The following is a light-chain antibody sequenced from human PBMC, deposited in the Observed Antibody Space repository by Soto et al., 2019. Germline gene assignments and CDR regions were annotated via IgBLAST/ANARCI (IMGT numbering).Light chain of an antibody. CDR3: QQRAKWPST. CDR1: QSVRSSY. Sequence: IVLTQSPGTLSLSPGERATLSCRASQSVRSSYLAWYQQKVGQAPRLLIYDAYTRATGVGARFAGSGSATDFSLTITSLEPEDFAVYYCQQRAKWPSTFGPGTKVEMK. J-gene: IGKJ2*02. CDR2: DAY. V-gene: IGKV3D-20*02.